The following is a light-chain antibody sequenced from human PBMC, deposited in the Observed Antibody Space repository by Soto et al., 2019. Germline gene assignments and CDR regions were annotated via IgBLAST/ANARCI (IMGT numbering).Light chain of an antibody. Sequence: EIVLTQSPGTLSLSPGEGATLSCRASQSISSNFLAWYQQKRGQAPRLLIHGASNRATGIPDRFSGSGSGTAFTLTITRLEPEDFAVHYCQQYGGSPRTFCQGTKVQVK. CDR2: GAS. V-gene: IGKV3-20*01. J-gene: IGKJ1*01. CDR1: QSISSNF. CDR3: QQYGGSPRT.